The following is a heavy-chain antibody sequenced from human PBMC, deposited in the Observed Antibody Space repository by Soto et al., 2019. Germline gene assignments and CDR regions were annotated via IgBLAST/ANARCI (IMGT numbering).Heavy chain of an antibody. J-gene: IGHJ4*02. Sequence: ASVKVACKASCYTFTSYGISWVRQDPGQGLEWMGWISAYNGNTNYAQKLQGRVTMTTDTSTSTAYMELRSLRSDDTAVYYCARDKTPPTYYYDSSGYYPLGYWGQGTLVTVSS. CDR3: ARDKTPPTYYYDSSGYYPLGY. CDR1: CYTFTSYG. D-gene: IGHD3-22*01. V-gene: IGHV1-18*01. CDR2: ISAYNGNT.